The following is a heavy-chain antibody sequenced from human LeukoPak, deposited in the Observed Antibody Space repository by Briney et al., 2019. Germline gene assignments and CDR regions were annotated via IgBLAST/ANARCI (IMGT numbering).Heavy chain of an antibody. J-gene: IGHJ4*02. D-gene: IGHD3-22*01. CDR3: AKRVHGRYYYDSNPQGSVY. CDR2: ISGSGGST. CDR1: GFTFSSYA. V-gene: IGHV3-23*01. Sequence: QAGGSLRLSCAASGFTFSSYAMSWVRQAPGKGLEWVSAISGSGGSTYYADSVKGWFTISRDNSKNTLYLQMNSLRAEDTAVYYCAKRVHGRYYYDSNPQGSVYWGQGTLVTVSS.